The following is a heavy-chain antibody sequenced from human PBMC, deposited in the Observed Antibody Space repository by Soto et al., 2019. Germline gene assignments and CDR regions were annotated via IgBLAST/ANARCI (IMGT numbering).Heavy chain of an antibody. Sequence: SETLSLTCTVSGGSISSYYWSWIRQPPGKGLEWIGYIYYSGSTNYNPSLKSRVTISVDTSKNQFSLKLSSVTTADTAVYYCAREAPGGYYGMDVWGQGTTVTVSS. D-gene: IGHD3-10*01. J-gene: IGHJ6*02. CDR1: GGSISSYY. CDR3: AREAPGGYYGMDV. V-gene: IGHV4-59*01. CDR2: IYYSGST.